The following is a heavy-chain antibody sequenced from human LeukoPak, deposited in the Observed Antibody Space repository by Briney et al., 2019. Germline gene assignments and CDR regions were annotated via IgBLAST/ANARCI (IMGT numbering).Heavy chain of an antibody. CDR2: MNPNSGNT. CDR3: ARGPLALGYGDYGYFDY. D-gene: IGHD4-17*01. Sequence: ASVKVSCKASGYTFTSYDINWVRQATGQGLEWMGWMNPNSGNTGYAQKFQGRVPMTRNTSISTAYMELSSLRSEDTAVYYCARGPLALGYGDYGYFDYWGQGTLVTVSS. CDR1: GYTFTSYD. J-gene: IGHJ4*02. V-gene: IGHV1-8*01.